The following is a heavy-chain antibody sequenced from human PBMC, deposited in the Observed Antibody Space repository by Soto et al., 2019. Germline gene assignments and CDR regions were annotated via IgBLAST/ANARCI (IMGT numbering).Heavy chain of an antibody. CDR1: GGSITGSSHF. J-gene: IGHJ5*02. D-gene: IGHD6-25*01. CDR2: IYFTGST. Sequence: SETLSLTCTASGGSITGSSHFWIWVRQPPGKGLEWIGTIYFTGSTYYTPSLKSRLTMSIDTSKNEFSLRLNSVTAADTAVYYCAGQXFTIAAASYGRSNWFDPWGPGTLVTVSS. CDR3: AGQXFTIAAASYGRSNWFDP. V-gene: IGHV4-39*01.